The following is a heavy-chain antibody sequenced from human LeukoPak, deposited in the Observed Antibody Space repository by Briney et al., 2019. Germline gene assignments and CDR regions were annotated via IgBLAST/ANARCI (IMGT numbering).Heavy chain of an antibody. J-gene: IGHJ4*02. V-gene: IGHV4/OR15-8*02. Sequence: PSETLSLTCGVSGGSIRSTNWWSWVRQPPGQGLEWIGEISLSGQTNFNPSLNGRVTMSLDESRNQLSLKLTSVTAADTAVYYCARTGPTVTMLYPFDHWGQGTLVTVSS. D-gene: IGHD4-17*01. CDR3: ARTGPTVTMLYPFDH. CDR1: GGSIRSTNW. CDR2: ISLSGQT.